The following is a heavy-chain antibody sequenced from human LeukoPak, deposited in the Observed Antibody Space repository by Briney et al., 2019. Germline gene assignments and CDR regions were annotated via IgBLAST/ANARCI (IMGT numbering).Heavy chain of an antibody. Sequence: GGSLRLSCAASGFTFSSYSMNWVRQAPGKGLEWVSSISSSSSYIYYADSVKGRFTISRDNAKNSLYLQMNSLRAEDTAVYYCARDSGGPVGWDAFDIWGQGTMVTVSS. CDR3: ARDSGGPVGWDAFDI. V-gene: IGHV3-21*01. J-gene: IGHJ3*02. CDR1: GFTFSSYS. CDR2: ISSSSSYI. D-gene: IGHD6-19*01.